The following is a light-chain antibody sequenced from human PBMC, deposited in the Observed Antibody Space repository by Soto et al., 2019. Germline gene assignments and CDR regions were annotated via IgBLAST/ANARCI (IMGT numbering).Light chain of an antibody. Sequence: IQMTQSPSTLSSSVGDRVTITWRASQSISSWLAWYQQKPGKAPKLLIYKASSLESGVPSRFRGSGSGTEFTLTISSLQPDDVETYYCQQCNSSPWTCGQGTKVDIK. V-gene: IGKV1-5*03. CDR3: QQCNSSPWT. CDR1: QSISSW. J-gene: IGKJ1*01. CDR2: KAS.